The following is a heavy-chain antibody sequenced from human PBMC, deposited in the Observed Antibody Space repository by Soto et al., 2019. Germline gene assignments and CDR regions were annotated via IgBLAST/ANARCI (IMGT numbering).Heavy chain of an antibody. CDR2: MNPNSGNT. Sequence: QVQLVQSGAEVKKPGASVKVSCKASGYTFTSYDINWLRQATGQGLEGMGWMNPNSGNTGYAQKFQGRVTMTRNTSISTAYMELSSLRSEDTAVYYCARLVKEAYVPTFVDPWGQGTLVTVSS. J-gene: IGHJ5*02. D-gene: IGHD2-21*01. CDR3: ARLVKEAYVPTFVDP. V-gene: IGHV1-8*01. CDR1: GYTFTSYD.